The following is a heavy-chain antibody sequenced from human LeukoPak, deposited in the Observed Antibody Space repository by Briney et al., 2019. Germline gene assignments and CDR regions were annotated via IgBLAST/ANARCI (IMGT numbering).Heavy chain of an antibody. V-gene: IGHV4-34*01. CDR3: ARVVKQWLAYFDY. CDR1: GGSFSGYY. D-gene: IGHD6-19*01. Sequence: NPSETLSLTCAVYGGSFSGYYWSWIRQPPGKGLEWIGEINHSGSTNYNPSLKSRVTISVDTSKNQFSLRLSSVTAADTAVYYCARVVKQWLAYFDYWGQGTLVTVSS. CDR2: INHSGST. J-gene: IGHJ4*02.